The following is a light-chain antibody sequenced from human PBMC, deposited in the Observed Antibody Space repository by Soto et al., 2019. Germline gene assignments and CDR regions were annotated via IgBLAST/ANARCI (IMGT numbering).Light chain of an antibody. CDR2: EVS. V-gene: IGLV2-14*01. J-gene: IGLJ3*02. Sequence: QSVLTQPASVSRSPGQSITISCTGTSSDVGGYNYVSWYQQHPGKAPKLMIYEVSNQPSGVSNRFSGSKSGNTASLTISGLQAEDEADYYCSSYTSSSTWVFGGGTKLTVL. CDR1: SSDVGGYNY. CDR3: SSYTSSSTWV.